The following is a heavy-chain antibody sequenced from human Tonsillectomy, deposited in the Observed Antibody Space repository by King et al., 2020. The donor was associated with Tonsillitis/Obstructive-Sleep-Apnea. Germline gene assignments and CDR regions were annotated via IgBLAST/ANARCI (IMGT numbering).Heavy chain of an antibody. D-gene: IGHD3-22*01. CDR1: GGTFSSYA. V-gene: IGHV1-69*01. Sequence: QLVQSGAEVKKPGSSVKVSCKASGGTFSSYAISWVRQAPGQGLEWMGGIIPIFGTANYAQKFQGRVTITADESTSTAYMELSSLRSEDTAGYYCARDRNYYDSSGSGYYYYYYMDVWGKGTTVTVSS. CDR3: ARDRNYYDSSGSGYYYYYYMDV. CDR2: IIPIFGTA. J-gene: IGHJ6*03.